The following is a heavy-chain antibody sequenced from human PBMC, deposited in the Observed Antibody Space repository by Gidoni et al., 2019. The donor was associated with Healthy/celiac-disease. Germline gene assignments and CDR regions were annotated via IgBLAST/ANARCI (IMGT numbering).Heavy chain of an antibody. Sequence: QVQLQESGPGLVKPSETLSLTCTVSGGSISSYYWSWIRQPPGKGLEWIGYIYYSGSTNYNPSLKSRVTISVDTSKNQFSLKLSSVTAADTAVYYCARVDRRATPYYFDYWGQGTLVTVSS. CDR1: GGSISSYY. D-gene: IGHD1-26*01. V-gene: IGHV4-59*01. J-gene: IGHJ4*02. CDR2: IYYSGST. CDR3: ARVDRRATPYYFDY.